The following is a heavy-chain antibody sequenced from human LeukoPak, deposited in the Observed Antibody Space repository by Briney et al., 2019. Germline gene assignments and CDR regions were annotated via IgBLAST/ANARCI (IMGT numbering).Heavy chain of an antibody. Sequence: GGSLRLSCAASGFTFSSYGMHWVRQAPGKGLEWVAVISYDGSNKYYADSVKGRFTISRDNSKNTLYLQMNSLRAEDTAVYYCAKDWEDIVVVPAACMDVWGQGTTVTVSS. CDR2: ISYDGSNK. CDR3: AKDWEDIVVVPAACMDV. V-gene: IGHV3-30*18. D-gene: IGHD2-2*01. CDR1: GFTFSSYG. J-gene: IGHJ6*02.